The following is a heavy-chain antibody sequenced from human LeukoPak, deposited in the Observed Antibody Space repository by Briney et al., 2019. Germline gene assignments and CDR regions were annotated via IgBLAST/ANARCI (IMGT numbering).Heavy chain of an antibody. CDR1: GGSISGYY. CDR3: ARHYGP. CDR2: IYYNGIS. D-gene: IGHD3-10*01. Sequence: SETLSLTCTVSGGSISGYYWSWIRQPPGKGLEWIAYIYYNGISNYNPSLKSRVIISVDSSKNQFSLKLNSVTATDTAVYYCARHYGPWGQGTLVTVSS. V-gene: IGHV4-59*08. J-gene: IGHJ4*02.